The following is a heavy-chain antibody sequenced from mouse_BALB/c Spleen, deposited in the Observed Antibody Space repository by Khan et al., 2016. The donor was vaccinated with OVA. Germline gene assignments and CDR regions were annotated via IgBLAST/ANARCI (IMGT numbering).Heavy chain of an antibody. V-gene: IGHV1S81*02. CDR2: INPSNGGT. CDR1: GYTFSSYY. D-gene: IGHD3-2*02. J-gene: IGHJ3*01. Sequence: VQLQESGAELVKPGASVRLSCKASGYTFSSYYMYWVKQRPGQGLEWIGGINPSNGGTNFNEKFKTKVTLTVDKSSSTDYMQLSSLPSEDSAVYYCTSSGYATPFAYWGQGTLVTVSA. CDR3: TSSGYATPFAY.